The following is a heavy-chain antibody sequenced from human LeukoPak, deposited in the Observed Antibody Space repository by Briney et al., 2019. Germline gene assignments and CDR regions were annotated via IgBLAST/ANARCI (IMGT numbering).Heavy chain of an antibody. CDR2: ISWNSGSI. CDR1: GFTFDDYA. J-gene: IGHJ4*02. CDR3: ARLSDGYNFDY. V-gene: IGHV3-9*01. D-gene: IGHD5-24*01. Sequence: GRSLRLSCAASGFTFDDYAMHWVRQAPGKGLEWVSGISWNSGSIGYADSVKGRFTISRDNAKNSLYLQMNSLRSEDTAVYYCARLSDGYNFDYWGQGTLVTVSS.